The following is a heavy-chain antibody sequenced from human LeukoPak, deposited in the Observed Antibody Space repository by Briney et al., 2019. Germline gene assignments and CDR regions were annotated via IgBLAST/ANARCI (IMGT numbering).Heavy chain of an antibody. CDR2: LNPSGGST. CDR1: GYTVTNYY. Sequence: GASVKVSCKASGYTVTNYYLHWVRQAPGQGLEWMGILNPSGGSTSYSQKFRGRATLTRATSTSTVYMELSSLRSEDTAVYYCASVYNYGMDVWGQGTTVIVSS. J-gene: IGHJ6*02. CDR3: ASVYNYGMDV. V-gene: IGHV1-46*01.